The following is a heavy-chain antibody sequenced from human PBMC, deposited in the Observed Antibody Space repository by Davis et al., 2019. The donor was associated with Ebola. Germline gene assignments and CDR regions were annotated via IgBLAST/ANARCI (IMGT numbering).Heavy chain of an antibody. J-gene: IGHJ2*01. D-gene: IGHD1-14*01. V-gene: IGHV3-7*03. CDR1: GLNLRTHW. CDR2: IKQDGSET. Sequence: GESLKIPCAASGLNLRTHWMSWVRQAPGKRLEWVANIKQDGSETYHVDSVRGRFTTSRDNANNSLYLQMNSLRADDTAVYYCARSFSGYFDLWGRGTLVTVSS. CDR3: ARSFSGYFDL.